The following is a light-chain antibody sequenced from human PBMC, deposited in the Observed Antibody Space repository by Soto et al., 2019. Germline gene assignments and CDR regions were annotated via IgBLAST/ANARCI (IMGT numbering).Light chain of an antibody. J-gene: IGLJ1*01. CDR2: LNSDGSH. CDR1: SGHSSYA. CDR3: QTWGTGIHYV. V-gene: IGLV4-69*01. Sequence: QSVLTQSPSASASLGASVKPTCTLSSGHSSYAIAWHQQQPEKGPRYLMKLNSDGSHSKGDGIPDRFSGSSSGAERYLTISGLQSEDEADYYCQTWGTGIHYVFGTGTKLTVL.